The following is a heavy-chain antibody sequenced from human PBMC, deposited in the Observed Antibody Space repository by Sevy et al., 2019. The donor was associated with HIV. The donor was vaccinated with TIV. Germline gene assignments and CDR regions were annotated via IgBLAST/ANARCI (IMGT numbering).Heavy chain of an antibody. V-gene: IGHV3-23*01. Sequence: GGSLRLSCAASGFTFSSYAMSWVRQAPGKGLEWVSAISGSGGSTYYADSVKGRFPISRDNSKNTLYLQMNSLRAEDTAVYYCAKGPYDSSGYYPSAPYYYYYYMDVWGKGTTVTVSS. CDR2: ISGSGGST. D-gene: IGHD3-22*01. CDR1: GFTFSSYA. CDR3: AKGPYDSSGYYPSAPYYYYYYMDV. J-gene: IGHJ6*03.